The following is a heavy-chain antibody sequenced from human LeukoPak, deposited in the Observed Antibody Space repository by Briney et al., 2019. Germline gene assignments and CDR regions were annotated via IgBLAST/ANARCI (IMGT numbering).Heavy chain of an antibody. V-gene: IGHV4-34*01. CDR1: GGSFSGYY. Sequence: NPSETLSLTCAVYGGSFSGYYWSWIRQPPGKGLEWIGEINHSGSTNYNPSLKSRVTISVDTSKSQFSLKLSSVTAADTAVYYCARGSTPDAFDIWGQGTMVTVSS. J-gene: IGHJ3*02. CDR2: INHSGST. CDR3: ARGSTPDAFDI.